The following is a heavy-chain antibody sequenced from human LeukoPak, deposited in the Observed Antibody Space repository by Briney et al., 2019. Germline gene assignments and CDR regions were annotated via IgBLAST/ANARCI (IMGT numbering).Heavy chain of an antibody. CDR2: ISDSGTT. CDR1: IESFSGCH. Sequence: PSETLSLTCAVYIESFSGCHWNWIRQTPGKGLEWIGEISDSGTTNINPSLRRRVSLSIDTSKNQFSLDMRSMTAADTGVYYCAKSNGYGLIDIWGQGTMVTVSS. V-gene: IGHV4-34*01. D-gene: IGHD3-22*01. CDR3: AKSNGYGLIDI. J-gene: IGHJ3*02.